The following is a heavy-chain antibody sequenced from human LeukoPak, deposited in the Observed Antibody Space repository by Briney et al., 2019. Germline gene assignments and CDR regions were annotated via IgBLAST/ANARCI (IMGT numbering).Heavy chain of an antibody. D-gene: IGHD4-17*01. CDR3: TTIPCPHLWDGDSGNYFNY. J-gene: IGHJ4*02. Sequence: GGSLRLSCAASGFTFSNAWMSWVRQAPGKGLEWVGRIKSKTDGGTTDYAAPVKGRFTISRDDSKNTLYLQMNSLKTEETAVYYCTTIPCPHLWDGDSGNYFNYWGQGTLVTVSS. CDR2: IKSKTDGGTT. CDR1: GFTFSNAW. V-gene: IGHV3-15*01.